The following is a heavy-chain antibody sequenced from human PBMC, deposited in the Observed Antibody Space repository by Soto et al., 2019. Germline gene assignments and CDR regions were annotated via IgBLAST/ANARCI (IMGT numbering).Heavy chain of an antibody. J-gene: IGHJ5*01. CDR2: INPSGGTT. CDR3: ARDPGLPAAFNWLDS. CDR1: GNTFTSYY. Sequence: QMQLVQSGAEVKKPGASVKVSCKASGNTFTSYYMHWVRQAPGQGLEWMGIINPSGGTTRYAQKFQGRVTMTRDTSTSTVYMELSSLRSEDTAVYYCARDPGLPAAFNWLDSWGQGTLVTVSS. V-gene: IGHV1-46*01. D-gene: IGHD2-2*01.